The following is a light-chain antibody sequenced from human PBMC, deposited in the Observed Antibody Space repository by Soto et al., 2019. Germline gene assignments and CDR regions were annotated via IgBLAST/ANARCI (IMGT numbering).Light chain of an antibody. CDR2: EVS. J-gene: IGLJ2*01. Sequence: QSALTQPASVSGSPGQSITISCTGTSSDVGGYNYVSWYQQHPGKAPKLMIYEVSSRPSGVSNRFSGPKSGNTASLTISGLQAEDEADYFCSSYTSSSTLVFGGGTKVTVL. CDR3: SSYTSSSTLV. V-gene: IGLV2-14*01. CDR1: SSDVGGYNY.